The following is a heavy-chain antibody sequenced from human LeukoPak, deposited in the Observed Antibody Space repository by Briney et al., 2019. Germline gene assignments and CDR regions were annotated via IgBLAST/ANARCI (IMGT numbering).Heavy chain of an antibody. Sequence: ASVKVSCKASDYTFTSYGISWVRQAPGQGLEWMGWISTYNGNTNYAQKLQGRVTMTTDTSTSTAYMDLSSLRSEDTAVYYCATEGNSSSWPTWGQGTLVTVSS. CDR2: ISTYNGNT. CDR3: ATEGNSSSWPT. V-gene: IGHV1-18*01. D-gene: IGHD6-13*01. J-gene: IGHJ4*02. CDR1: DYTFTSYG.